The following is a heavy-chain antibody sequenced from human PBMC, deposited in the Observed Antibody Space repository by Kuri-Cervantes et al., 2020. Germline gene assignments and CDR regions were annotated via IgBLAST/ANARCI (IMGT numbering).Heavy chain of an antibody. Sequence: ASVRVSCKASGYNLLNNYINWLRQAPGQGLEWMGVISPHGQTPSKVQKFQGRVTMTSDTSTSTVYMELRNLRSEDTAVYYCARGDYYGSGSYTVGYWGQGTLVTVSS. CDR2: ISPHGQTP. CDR1: GYNLLNNY. CDR3: ARGDYYGSGSYTVGY. D-gene: IGHD3-10*01. V-gene: IGHV1-46*01. J-gene: IGHJ4*02.